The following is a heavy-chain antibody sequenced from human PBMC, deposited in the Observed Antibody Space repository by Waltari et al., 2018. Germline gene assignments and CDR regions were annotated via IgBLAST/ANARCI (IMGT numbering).Heavy chain of an antibody. Sequence: VQLVESGGGFVQPGGSLRLSCAASGFTFSSYGMHWVRQAPGKGLEWVAFISYDGSNKYYADSVKGRFTMSRDNSKNTLYLQMNSLRAEDTAVYYCAKERFRYSSSWADAFDIWGQGTMVTVSS. CDR1: GFTFSSYG. CDR3: AKERFRYSSSWADAFDI. CDR2: ISYDGSNK. J-gene: IGHJ3*02. D-gene: IGHD6-13*01. V-gene: IGHV3-30*18.